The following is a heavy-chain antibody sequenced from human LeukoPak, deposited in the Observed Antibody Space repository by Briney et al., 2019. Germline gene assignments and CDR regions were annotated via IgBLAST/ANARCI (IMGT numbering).Heavy chain of an antibody. D-gene: IGHD4-17*01. CDR2: IRSKVYGGTT. J-gene: IGHJ4*02. CDR3: TRTTYFDY. Sequence: GGSLRLSCTASGFTFGDYTIIWVRQAPGKGLEWVGLIRSKVYGGTTEYAASVKGRFTISRDDCKSIAYLQINSLKNEDTAVYYCTRTTYFDYWGQGTLVTVSS. CDR1: GFTFGDYT. V-gene: IGHV3-49*04.